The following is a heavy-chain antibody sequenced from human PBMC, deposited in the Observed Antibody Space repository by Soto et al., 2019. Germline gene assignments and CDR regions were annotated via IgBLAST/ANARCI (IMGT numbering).Heavy chain of an antibody. V-gene: IGHV3-23*01. CDR3: AKDSSSPPWNYWYYGMDV. J-gene: IGHJ6*02. CDR1: GFTFSSYA. CDR2: ISGSGGST. Sequence: GGSLRLSCAASGFTFSSYAMSWVRQAPGKGLEWVSAISGSGGSTYYADSVKGRFTISRDNSKNTLHLQMNSLRAEDTAVYYCAKDSSSPPWNYWYYGMDVWGQGTTVTVSS. D-gene: IGHD6-13*01.